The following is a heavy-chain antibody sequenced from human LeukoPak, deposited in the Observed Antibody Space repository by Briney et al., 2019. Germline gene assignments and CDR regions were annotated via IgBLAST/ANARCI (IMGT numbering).Heavy chain of an antibody. CDR1: GFTFSLYD. J-gene: IGHJ5*01. V-gene: IGHV3-30*03. CDR3: TTEFYDS. D-gene: IGHD1-14*01. CDR2: ISYDGGSK. Sequence: GGSLRLSCAASGFTFSLYDMHWVRQAPGKGLEWVAVISYDGGSKYYADSVKGRFTISRDNSKNTLYLQMSSLRPADTAFYYCTTEFYDSSGQGTLVTVSS.